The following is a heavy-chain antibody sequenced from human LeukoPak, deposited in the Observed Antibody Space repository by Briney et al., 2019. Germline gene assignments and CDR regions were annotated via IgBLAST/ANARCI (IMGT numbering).Heavy chain of an antibody. CDR2: FDPEDGET. CDR1: GYTLTELS. CDR3: ATEYIVATSGIGWFDP. Sequence: ASVKVSCKVSGYTLTELSMHWVRQAPGKGLEWMGGFDPEDGETIYAQKFQGRVTITEDTSTDTAYMELSSLRSEDTAVYYCATEYIVATSGIGWFDPWGQGTLVTVSS. V-gene: IGHV1-24*01. D-gene: IGHD5-12*01. J-gene: IGHJ5*02.